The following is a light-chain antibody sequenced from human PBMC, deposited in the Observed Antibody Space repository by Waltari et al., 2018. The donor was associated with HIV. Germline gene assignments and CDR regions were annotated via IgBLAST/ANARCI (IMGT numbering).Light chain of an antibody. Sequence: QSALTQPRSVSGSPGQSVTISCTGTSSDVGGYNSVSWYQQHPGKAPKLMIYDVSKRPSGVLDRFSGSKSCNTASLTISGLQAEDEADFYCCSYVGSSTYVFGTGTKVTVL. J-gene: IGLJ1*01. CDR1: SSDVGGYNS. CDR2: DVS. CDR3: CSYVGSSTYV. V-gene: IGLV2-11*01.